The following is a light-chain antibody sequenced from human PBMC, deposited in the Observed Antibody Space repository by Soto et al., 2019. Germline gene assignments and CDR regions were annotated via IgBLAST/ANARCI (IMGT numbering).Light chain of an antibody. CDR3: CSYAGDNTYV. CDR1: SSDVGSYHL. Sequence: QSVLAQPASVSGSPGQSITISCTGTSSDVGSYHLVSWYQHHPGKAPKLIIYEGVKRPSGVSNRFSASKSGNTASLTISGLQAEDEADYYCCSYAGDNTYVFGTGTKVTVL. CDR2: EGV. V-gene: IGLV2-23*01. J-gene: IGLJ1*01.